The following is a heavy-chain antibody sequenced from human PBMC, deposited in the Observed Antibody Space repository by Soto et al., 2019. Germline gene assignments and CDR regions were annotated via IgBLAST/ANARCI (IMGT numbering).Heavy chain of an antibody. J-gene: IGHJ4*02. Sequence: EVQLVESGGGLVQPGGSLRLSCAASGFSYSNYWMGWVRQAPGKGLEWVANIRQDGSEKHYVDSMKGRFTISRDNAKNSLYLQMNSLRVEDTAVYYCARGWDYYGSSLYYFDYWGQGTLVTVSS. CDR2: IRQDGSEK. CDR1: GFSYSNYW. CDR3: ARGWDYYGSSLYYFDY. D-gene: IGHD3-22*01. V-gene: IGHV3-7*01.